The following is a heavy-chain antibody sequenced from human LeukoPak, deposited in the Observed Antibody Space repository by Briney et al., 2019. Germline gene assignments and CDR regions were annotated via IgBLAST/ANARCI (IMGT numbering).Heavy chain of an antibody. CDR3: ARKAATYYFDY. V-gene: IGHV4-38-2*02. D-gene: IGHD2-15*01. J-gene: IGHJ4*02. CDR2: IYHSGST. Sequence: SETLSLTCTVSGYSFSSGYYWGWIRQPPGKGLEWIGSIYHSGSTYYNPSLKSRVTISVDTSKNQFSLKLSSVTAADTAVYYCARKAATYYFDYWGQGTLVTVSS. CDR1: GYSFSSGYY.